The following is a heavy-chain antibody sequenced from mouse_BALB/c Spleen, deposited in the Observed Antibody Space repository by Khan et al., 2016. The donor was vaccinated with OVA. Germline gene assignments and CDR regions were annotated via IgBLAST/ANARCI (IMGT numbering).Heavy chain of an antibody. D-gene: IGHD2-1*01. Sequence: EVELVESGGGLVKPGGSLKLSCAASGFTFSSFAMSWVRQTPEKRLDWVATISSAGTYTYYPDSVEGRFTISRDNAKNTLYLQMNSLRSEDTAMYYCTNGNYGLCAYWGQGTLVTVSA. CDR1: GFTFSSFA. V-gene: IGHV5-9-1*01. J-gene: IGHJ3*01. CDR3: TNGNYGLCAY. CDR2: ISSAGTYT.